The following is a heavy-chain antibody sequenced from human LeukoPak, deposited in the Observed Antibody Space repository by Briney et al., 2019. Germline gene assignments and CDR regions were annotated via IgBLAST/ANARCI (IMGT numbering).Heavy chain of an antibody. CDR3: GGATMGALDS. D-gene: IGHD5-12*01. CDR1: GFTFSSYW. J-gene: IGHJ4*02. CDR2: IYSGRTT. V-gene: IGHV4-59*05. Sequence: GSLRLSCAASGFTFSSYWMSWVRQAPGKGLEWIGSIYSGRTTYFNPSLNSRATISVVTSKNQLSLHLYSVTAADTAVYGRGGATMGALDSWGQGSLVTVSS.